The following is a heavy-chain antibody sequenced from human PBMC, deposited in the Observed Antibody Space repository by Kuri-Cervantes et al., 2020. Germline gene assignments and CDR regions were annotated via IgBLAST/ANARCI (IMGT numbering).Heavy chain of an antibody. CDR2: IKSRTDGETI. CDR1: GFTFSSYG. J-gene: IGHJ4*02. CDR3: TTGGGVLRFFA. D-gene: IGHD3-3*01. V-gene: IGHV3-15*01. Sequence: GESLKISCAASGFTFSSYGMHWVRQAPGKGLEWVACIKSRTDGETIDYAAPVKGRFTISRDDSKNTVYLQMNSLKTEDTGVYYCTTGGGVLRFFAGGQGTLVTVSS.